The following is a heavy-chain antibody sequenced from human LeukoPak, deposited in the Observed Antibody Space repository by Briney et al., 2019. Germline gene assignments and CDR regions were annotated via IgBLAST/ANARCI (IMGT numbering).Heavy chain of an antibody. CDR1: GGSISSYY. J-gene: IGHJ4*02. Sequence: SETLSLTCTVSGGSISSYYWSWIRQPPGKGLEWIGYIYYSGGTNYNPSLKSRVTISVDTSKNQFSLKLSSVTAADTAVYYCARALSGYDSDYFDYWGQGTLVTVSS. V-gene: IGHV4-59*01. D-gene: IGHD5-12*01. CDR2: IYYSGGT. CDR3: ARALSGYDSDYFDY.